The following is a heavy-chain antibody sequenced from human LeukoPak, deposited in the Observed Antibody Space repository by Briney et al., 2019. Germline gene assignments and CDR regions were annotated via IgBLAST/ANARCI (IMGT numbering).Heavy chain of an antibody. V-gene: IGHV3-30*04. CDR3: AKGQGSSWYQGGDY. D-gene: IGHD6-13*01. Sequence: GGSLRLSCAASGFTFSSYAMHWVRQAPGKGLEWVAVTSYDGSNKYYADSVKGRFTISRDNSKNTLYLQMNSLRAEDTAVYYCAKGQGSSWYQGGDYWGQGTLVTVSS. J-gene: IGHJ4*02. CDR1: GFTFSSYA. CDR2: TSYDGSNK.